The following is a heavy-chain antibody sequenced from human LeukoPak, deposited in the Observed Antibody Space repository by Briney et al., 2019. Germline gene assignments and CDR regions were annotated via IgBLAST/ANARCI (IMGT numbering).Heavy chain of an antibody. CDR2: IYPGDSDT. CDR3: ARQWGYSSGWYQAPIDP. D-gene: IGHD6-19*01. J-gene: IGHJ5*02. V-gene: IGHV5-51*01. Sequence: GESLKISCKGSGYDFTSYWIGWVRQMPGKGLEWMGIIYPGDSDTRYSPAFQGQVTISADKSINTAYLQWSSLKASDTATYYCARQWGYSSGWYQAPIDPWGQGTLVTVSS. CDR1: GYDFTSYW.